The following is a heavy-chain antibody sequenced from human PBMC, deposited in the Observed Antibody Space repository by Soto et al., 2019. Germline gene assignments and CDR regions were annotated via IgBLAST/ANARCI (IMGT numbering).Heavy chain of an antibody. J-gene: IGHJ6*02. CDR2: ISAYNGKT. V-gene: IGHV1-18*01. CDR1: GYTFTSYG. D-gene: IGHD5-12*01. CDR3: ARGGDVNYYHGMDV. Sequence: QVQLVQSGGEVKKPGASVKLSCTASGYTFTSYGISWVRQAPGQGLEWMGWISAYNGKTNYAQNVQGRFTMTTDTSTRTAYMDLRSLRSDDTAAYYCARGGDVNYYHGMDVWGQGTTVTVSS.